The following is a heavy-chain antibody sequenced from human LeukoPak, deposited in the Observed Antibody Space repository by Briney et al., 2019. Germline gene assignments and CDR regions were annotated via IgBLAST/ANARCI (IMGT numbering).Heavy chain of an antibody. J-gene: IGHJ4*02. V-gene: IGHV4-59*01. Sequence: PSETLSLTCTVSGGSISSYYWSWIRQPPGKGLEWIGYIYYSGSTNYDPSLKSRVTISVDTSKNQFSLKLSSVTAADTAVYYCARSLAYDSSGYRTGGFDYWGQGTLVTVSS. D-gene: IGHD3-22*01. CDR3: ARSLAYDSSGYRTGGFDY. CDR1: GGSISSYY. CDR2: IYYSGST.